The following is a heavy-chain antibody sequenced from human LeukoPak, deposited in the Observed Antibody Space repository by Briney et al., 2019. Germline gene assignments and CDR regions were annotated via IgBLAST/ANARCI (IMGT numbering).Heavy chain of an antibody. Sequence: SVKVSCKPSGFTFTSSAVQWVRQARGQRLEWIGWIVVGIGNTNYAQKFQERITITRDMSTRTAYMEMSSLRSEDTAVYYCAAVRYYGSGSYSYFHYWGQGTLVTVSS. V-gene: IGHV1-58*01. J-gene: IGHJ4*02. CDR3: AAVRYYGSGSYSYFHY. CDR2: IVVGIGNT. CDR1: GFTFTSSA. D-gene: IGHD3-10*01.